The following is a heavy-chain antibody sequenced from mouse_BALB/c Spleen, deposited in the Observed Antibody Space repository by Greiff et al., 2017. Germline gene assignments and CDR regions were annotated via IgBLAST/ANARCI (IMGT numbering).Heavy chain of an antibody. CDR1: GFTFSSFG. D-gene: IGHD1-1*01. V-gene: IGHV5-17*02. J-gene: IGHJ2*02. CDR2: ISSGSSTI. Sequence: EVMLVESGGGLVQPGGSRKLSCAASGFTFSSFGMHWVRQAPEKGLEWVAYISSGSSTIYYADTVKGRFTISRDNPKNTLFLQMTRLKSEDTAMYYFASRGCYGSSYFDYWGQGTSLTVSS. CDR3: ASRGCYGSSYFDY.